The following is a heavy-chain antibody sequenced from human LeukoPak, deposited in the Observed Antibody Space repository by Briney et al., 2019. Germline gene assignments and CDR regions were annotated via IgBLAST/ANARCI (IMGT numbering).Heavy chain of an antibody. J-gene: IGHJ6*03. Sequence: GGSLRLSCAASGFSFSNYAMSWVRQAPGKGLDWVSVISGNGRSTYYADSVKGRFTISRDNAKDSLYLQMNSLKGDDTAVYYCAKDSAFYYIDVWGKGTTVIISS. CDR2: ISGNGRST. D-gene: IGHD3-10*01. CDR1: GFSFSNYA. CDR3: AKDSAFYYIDV. V-gene: IGHV3-23*01.